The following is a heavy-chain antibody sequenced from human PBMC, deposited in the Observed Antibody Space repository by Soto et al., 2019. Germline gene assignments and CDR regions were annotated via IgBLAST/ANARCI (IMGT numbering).Heavy chain of an antibody. Sequence: ASVKVSCKASGYTFTSYGISWVRQAPGQGLEWMGWISAYNGITNYAQKLQGRFTMTTDTSTSTAYMELRSLRAEDTAVYYCAKYTAPYYIYYYMDVWGKGTTVTVSS. CDR3: AKYTAPYYIYYYMDV. CDR2: ISAYNGIT. J-gene: IGHJ6*03. D-gene: IGHD5-18*01. CDR1: GYTFTSYG. V-gene: IGHV1-18*01.